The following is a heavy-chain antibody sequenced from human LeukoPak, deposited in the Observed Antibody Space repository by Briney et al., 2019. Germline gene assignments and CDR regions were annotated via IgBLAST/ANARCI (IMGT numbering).Heavy chain of an antibody. CDR2: ISLTGLT. Sequence: SETLSLTCGVSVGSLSHTNWRSLVRQPPGQGLEWIGEISLTGLTHYNPSLESRVTVSLDKSKNQLSLNLTSVTAADTAVYYCSRENGAFSPFGYWGQGTLVTVLS. J-gene: IGHJ4*02. D-gene: IGHD2-8*01. V-gene: IGHV4-4*02. CDR3: SRENGAFSPFGY. CDR1: VGSLSHTNW.